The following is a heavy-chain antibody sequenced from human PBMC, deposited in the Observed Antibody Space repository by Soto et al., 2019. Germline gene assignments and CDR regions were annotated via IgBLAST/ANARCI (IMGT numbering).Heavy chain of an antibody. CDR1: GFTFSTYA. J-gene: IGHJ3*02. V-gene: IGHV3-30*04. CDR2: ISYDERQK. CDR3: VRESYYDGTLGAFDS. D-gene: IGHD3-22*01. Sequence: QVQLEESGGGVVQPGRSLRLSCAASGFTFSTYAMHWVRQAPGKGLEWVAVISYDERQKYYADSVKGRFTIPRDNSKDTVYLQMNSLRTEDTAVYYCVRESYYDGTLGAFDSWGQGTMVTVSS.